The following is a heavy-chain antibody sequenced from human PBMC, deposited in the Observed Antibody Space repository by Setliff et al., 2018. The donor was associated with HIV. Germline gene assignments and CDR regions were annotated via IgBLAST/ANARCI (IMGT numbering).Heavy chain of an antibody. CDR1: GGSISSYY. D-gene: IGHD1-26*01. J-gene: IGHJ4*02. V-gene: IGHV4-59*08. Sequence: ASETLSLTCIVSGGSISSYYWSWIRQSPGKGLDWIGSIHHSGTTYYNPSLKSRVTISVDTTTNQVSLQVNSVTAVDTAVYYCARVPHRVVGTTTLLYHFDYWGLGTLVTVSS. CDR3: ARVPHRVVGTTTLLYHFDY. CDR2: IHHSGTT.